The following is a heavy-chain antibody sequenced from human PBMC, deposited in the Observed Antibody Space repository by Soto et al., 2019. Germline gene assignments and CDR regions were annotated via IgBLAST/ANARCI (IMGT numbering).Heavy chain of an antibody. J-gene: IGHJ3*02. V-gene: IGHV3-30-3*01. CDR3: ARGPYCSGGTFFGSQSAFDI. CDR1: GFTFSSYA. Sequence: QVQLVESGGGVVQPGTSLRLSCAASGFTFSSYAMHWVRQAPGKGLEWVAVISYDGYNKYYADSVKGRFTISRDNSKNTXYPXMHSLRAEDTAVYYCARGPYCSGGTFFGSQSAFDIWGQGTMVTVSS. D-gene: IGHD2-15*01. CDR2: ISYDGYNK.